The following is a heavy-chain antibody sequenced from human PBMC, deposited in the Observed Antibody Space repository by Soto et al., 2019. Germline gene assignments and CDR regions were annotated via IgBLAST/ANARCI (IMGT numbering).Heavy chain of an antibody. J-gene: IGHJ6*02. CDR3: ASHSNCSGGSCPYYFYGMDV. CDR2: IYPGDSDT. CDR1: GYSFTSYW. D-gene: IGHD2-15*01. Sequence: PGESLKISCKGSGYSFTSYWIGWVRQMPGKGLEWMGIIYPGDSDTTYSPSFQGQVTISADKSISTAYLQWSSLKASDTAMYYWASHSNCSGGSCPYYFYGMDVWGQGTTVTVSS. V-gene: IGHV5-51*01.